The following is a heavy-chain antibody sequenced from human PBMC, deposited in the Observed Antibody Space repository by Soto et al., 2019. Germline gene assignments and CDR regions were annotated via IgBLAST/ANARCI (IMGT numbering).Heavy chain of an antibody. CDR3: ARGDVRVVASFDP. J-gene: IGHJ5*02. CDR1: GGTFSSYA. V-gene: IGHV1-69*01. D-gene: IGHD2-15*01. CDR2: IIPIFGTA. Sequence: KVSCKASGGTFSSYAISWVRQAPGQGLEWMGGIIPIFGTANYAQKFQGRVTITADESTSTAYMELSRLISDDTAVYYCARGDVRVVASFDPWGQGALVTVSS.